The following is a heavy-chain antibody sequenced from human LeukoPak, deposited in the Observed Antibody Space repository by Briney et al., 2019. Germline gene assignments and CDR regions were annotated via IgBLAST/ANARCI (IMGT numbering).Heavy chain of an antibody. CDR2: IYYSGST. J-gene: IGHJ3*02. CDR1: GGSISSYY. V-gene: IGHV4-39*01. Sequence: PSETLSLTCTVSGGSISSYYWGWIRQPPGKGLEWIGSIYYSGSTYYNPSLKSRVTISVDTSKNQFSLKLSSVTAADTAVYYCARQGRGSVAGHDAFDIWGQGTMVTVSS. CDR3: ARQGRGSVAGHDAFDI. D-gene: IGHD6-19*01.